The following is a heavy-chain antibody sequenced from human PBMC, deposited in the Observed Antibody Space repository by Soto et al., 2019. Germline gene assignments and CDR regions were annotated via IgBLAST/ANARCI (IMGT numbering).Heavy chain of an antibody. CDR2: INHSGST. Sequence: PSETLSLTCAVYGGSLSGYYWSWIRQPPGKGLEWIGEINHSGSTNYNPSLKSRVTISVDTSKNQFSLKLSSVTAADTAVYYCARGLKGFWSNKPYDYWGQGTLVTVSS. CDR3: ARGLKGFWSNKPYDY. D-gene: IGHD3-3*01. J-gene: IGHJ4*02. CDR1: GGSLSGYY. V-gene: IGHV4-34*01.